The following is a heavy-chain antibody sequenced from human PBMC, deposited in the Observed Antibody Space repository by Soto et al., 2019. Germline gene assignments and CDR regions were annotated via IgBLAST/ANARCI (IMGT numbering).Heavy chain of an antibody. Sequence: SETLSLTCTVSGGSISSYYWSWIRQPPGKGLEWIGYIYYSGSTNYNPFLKSRVTISVDTSKNQFSLKLSSVAAADTAVYYCARDGDYVDYFDYWGQGTLVTVSS. V-gene: IGHV4-59*01. CDR3: ARDGDYVDYFDY. D-gene: IGHD4-17*01. J-gene: IGHJ4*02. CDR2: IYYSGST. CDR1: GGSISSYY.